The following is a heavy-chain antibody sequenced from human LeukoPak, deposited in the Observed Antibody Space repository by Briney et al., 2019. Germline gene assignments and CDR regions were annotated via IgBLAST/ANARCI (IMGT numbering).Heavy chain of an antibody. V-gene: IGHV1-2*02. D-gene: IGHD4-17*01. CDR1: GYTFTGYY. CDR3: ARSYDYGDSSTLY. Sequence: ASVKVSCKASGYTFTGYYMHWVRQAPGQGLEWMGWINPNSGGTNYAQKFQGRVTMTRDTSISTAYMELRSLRSDDTAVYYCARSYDYGDSSTLYWGQGTLVTVSS. CDR2: INPNSGGT. J-gene: IGHJ4*02.